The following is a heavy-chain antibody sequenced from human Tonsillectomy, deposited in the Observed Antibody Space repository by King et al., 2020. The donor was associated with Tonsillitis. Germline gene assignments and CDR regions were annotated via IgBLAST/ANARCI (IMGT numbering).Heavy chain of an antibody. J-gene: IGHJ4*02. CDR3: ARDYSDYDSPSFGG. CDR2: IIPILGKA. Sequence: VQLVESGAEVKKPGSSVKVSCKASGGTFSRNSINWVRQAPGQGLEWMGGIIPILGKANYRQKFQGRVTLSADESTSTVYMELSSLRSEDTAVYYCARDYSDYDSPSFGGWGQGTLGTVSS. CDR1: GGTFSRNS. V-gene: IGHV1-69*01. D-gene: IGHD5-12*01.